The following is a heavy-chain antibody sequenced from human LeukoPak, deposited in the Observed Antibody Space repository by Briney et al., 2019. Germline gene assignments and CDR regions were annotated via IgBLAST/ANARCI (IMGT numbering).Heavy chain of an antibody. D-gene: IGHD2-15*01. V-gene: IGHV3-7*05. CDR1: GFTFRSYW. Sequence: GGSLRLSCAASGFTFRSYWMAWVRQAPGKGLEWVANIKEDGSDKYYVDSVKGRFTISRDNSKNTLYLQMNSLRAEDTAVYYCAKADIVVVVAATWDYWGQGTLVTVSS. J-gene: IGHJ4*02. CDR3: AKADIVVVVAATWDY. CDR2: IKEDGSDK.